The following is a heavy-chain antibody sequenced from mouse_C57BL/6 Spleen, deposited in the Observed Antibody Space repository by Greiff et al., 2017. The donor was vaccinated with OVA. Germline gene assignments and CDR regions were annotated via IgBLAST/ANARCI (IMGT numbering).Heavy chain of an antibody. CDR2: IYPRDGST. CDR1: GYTFTSYD. D-gene: IGHD1-1*01. CDR3: ARPNYYGSSFYYFDY. V-gene: IGHV1-85*01. Sequence: QVQLQQSGPELVKPGASVKLSCKASGYTFTSYDINWVKQRPGQGLEWIGWIYPRDGSTKYNEKFKGKATLTVDTSSSIAYMELHSLTSEDSAVYFCARPNYYGSSFYYFDYWGQGTTLTVSS. J-gene: IGHJ2*01.